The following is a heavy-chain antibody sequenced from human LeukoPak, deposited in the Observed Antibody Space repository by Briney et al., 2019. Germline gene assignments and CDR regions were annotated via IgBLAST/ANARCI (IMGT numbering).Heavy chain of an antibody. CDR2: ISGSGGST. CDR1: GFTFSSYA. D-gene: IGHD3-3*01. V-gene: IGHV3-23*01. J-gene: IGHJ4*02. CDR3: AKVVDRITILDY. Sequence: GGSLRLSCAASGFTFSSYAMSWVRQAPGKGLEWVSAISGSGGSTYYADSVKGRFTISRDNSKNTLYLQTNSLRAEDTAVYYCAKVVDRITILDYWGQGTLVTVSS.